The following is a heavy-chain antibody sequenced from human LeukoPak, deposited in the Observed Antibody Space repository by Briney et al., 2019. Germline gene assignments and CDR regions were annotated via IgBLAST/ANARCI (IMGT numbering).Heavy chain of an antibody. D-gene: IGHD3-22*01. CDR3: ARGVSYYDSSGYYNEYFQH. V-gene: IGHV4-59*08. CDR1: GGSISSYY. CDR2: IYYSGSI. J-gene: IGHJ1*01. Sequence: SETLSLTCTVSGGSISSYYWSWIRQPPGKGLEWIGYIYYSGSINYNPSLKSRVTISVDTSKNQFSLKLSSVTAADTAVYYCARGVSYYDSSGYYNEYFQHWGQGTLVTVSS.